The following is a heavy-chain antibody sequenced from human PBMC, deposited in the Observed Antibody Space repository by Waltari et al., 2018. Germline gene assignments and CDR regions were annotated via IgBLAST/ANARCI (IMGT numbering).Heavy chain of an antibody. Sequence: QLQLQESGPGLVKPSETLSLPCTVSGGSISRSGSYWGWIRQPPGKGREWIGSISYSGITYYNTSLMSRVTISVDTSKNQFSLKLTSVIAAETAVFYCARFSKSANWIDPWGQGTLVTVSS. CDR2: ISYSGIT. V-gene: IGHV4-39*01. CDR1: GGSISRSGSY. CDR3: ARFSKSANWIDP. D-gene: IGHD3-3*02. J-gene: IGHJ5*02.